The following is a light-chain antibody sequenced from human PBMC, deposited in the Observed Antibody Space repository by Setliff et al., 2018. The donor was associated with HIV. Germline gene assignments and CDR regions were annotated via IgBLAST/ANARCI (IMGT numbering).Light chain of an antibody. Sequence: QSALTQPASVSGSPGQSITISCTGTSSDVGTYNFVSWYQQHPGKAPKLIIYQATRRPSGVSNRFSGSKSGNVASLTISGLQAEDEADYYCCSNTGSNTFVFGTGTKVTVL. CDR1: SSDVGTYNF. V-gene: IGLV2-23*01. CDR2: QAT. CDR3: CSNTGSNTFV. J-gene: IGLJ1*01.